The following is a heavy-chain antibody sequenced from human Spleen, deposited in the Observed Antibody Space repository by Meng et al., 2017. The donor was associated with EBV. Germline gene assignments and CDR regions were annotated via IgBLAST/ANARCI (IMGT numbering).Heavy chain of an antibody. Sequence: RLQESGSGLVKPSQNLSLTCAVSGVSISSGGYSWSWIRQPPGKGLEWIGYMHHSGSTYNNPSLKSRVTISVDRSKNQFSLKLSSVTAADTAVYYCAGGPTAMVTYFDYWGQGTLVTVSS. D-gene: IGHD5-18*01. CDR3: AGGPTAMVTYFDY. CDR1: GVSISSGGYS. V-gene: IGHV4-30-2*01. J-gene: IGHJ4*02. CDR2: MHHSGST.